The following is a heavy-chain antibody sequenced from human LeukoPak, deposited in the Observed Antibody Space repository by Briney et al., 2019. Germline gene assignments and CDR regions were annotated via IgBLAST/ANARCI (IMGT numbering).Heavy chain of an antibody. J-gene: IGHJ4*02. CDR3: AREIPATQPYDY. CDR2: IYYSGST. V-gene: IGHV4-30-4*01. D-gene: IGHD2-2*01. CDR1: GGSISSGDYY. Sequence: PSQTLSLTCTVSGGSISSGDYYWSWIRQPPGKGLEWIGYIYYSGSTYYNPSLKSRVTISVDTSKNQFSLKLSSVTAADTAVYYCAREIPATQPYDYWGQGTLVTVSS.